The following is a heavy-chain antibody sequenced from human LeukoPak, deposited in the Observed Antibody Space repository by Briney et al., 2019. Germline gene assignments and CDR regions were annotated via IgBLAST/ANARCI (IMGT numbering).Heavy chain of an antibody. Sequence: GGSLRLSCAASGFTFSSYSMNWVRQAPGKGLEWVSSISSSSSYIYYADSVKGRFTTSRDNAKNSLYLQMNSLRAEDTAVYYCARAKIRLSYCSSTSCYPGYWGQGTLVTVSS. V-gene: IGHV3-21*01. CDR2: ISSSSSYI. J-gene: IGHJ4*02. CDR3: ARAKIRLSYCSSTSCYPGY. D-gene: IGHD2-2*01. CDR1: GFTFSSYS.